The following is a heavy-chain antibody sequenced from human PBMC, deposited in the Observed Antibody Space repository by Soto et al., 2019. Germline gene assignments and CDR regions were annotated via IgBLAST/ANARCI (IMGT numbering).Heavy chain of an antibody. CDR1: GFSFSRDE. CDR3: ARGYDAGCHPGY. Sequence: DLEESGGGLVQPGGSLRLSCEASGFSFSRDEMNWVRQAPGKGLEWIAYIQNRGSPTHYADSVRGRFTISRDNAKNSLYLHMGSLTAEDTAIYYCARGYDAGCHPGYWGQGVLVTVSS. J-gene: IGHJ4*02. V-gene: IGHV3-48*03. D-gene: IGHD2-15*01. CDR2: IQNRGSPT.